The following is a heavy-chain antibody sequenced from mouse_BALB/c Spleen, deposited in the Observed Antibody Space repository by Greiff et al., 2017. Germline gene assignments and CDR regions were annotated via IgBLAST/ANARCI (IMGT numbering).Heavy chain of an antibody. CDR3: ARDKGEFYGYDVGDWYFDV. CDR1: GFSLTSYG. CDR2: IWAGGST. J-gene: IGHJ1*01. Sequence: VQLLESGPGLVAPSQSLSITCTVSGFSLTSYGVHWVRQPPGKGLEWLGVIWAGGSTNYNSALMSRLSISKDNSKSQVFLKMNSLQTDDTAMYYCARDKGEFYGYDVGDWYFDVWGAGTTVTVSS. V-gene: IGHV2-9*02. D-gene: IGHD2-2*01.